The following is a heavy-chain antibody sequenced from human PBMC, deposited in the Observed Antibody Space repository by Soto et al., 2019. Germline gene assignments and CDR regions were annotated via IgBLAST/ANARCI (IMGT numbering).Heavy chain of an antibody. J-gene: IGHJ4*02. CDR3: ARDPDTDIVTDC. Sequence: RLSCAASGFTFSSYGMHWVRQAPGKGLEWVAVIWYDGSNKYYADSVKGRFTISRDNSKNTLYLQMNSLRAEDTAVYYCARDPDTDIVTDCFGEGTLVTVCS. D-gene: IGHD5-18*01. V-gene: IGHV3-33*01. CDR1: GFTFSSYG. CDR2: IWYDGSNK.